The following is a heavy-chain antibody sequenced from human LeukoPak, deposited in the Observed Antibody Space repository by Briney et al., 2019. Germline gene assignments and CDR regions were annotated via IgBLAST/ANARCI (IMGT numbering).Heavy chain of an antibody. D-gene: IGHD3-10*01. CDR3: ARGYGSGSPLRY. J-gene: IGHJ4*02. CDR2: INHSGST. V-gene: IGHV4-34*01. Sequence: SETLSLTCAVYGGSFSGYYWSWIRQPPGKGLEWIGEINHSGSTNYNPSLKSRVTISVDTSKNQFSLKLSSVTAADTAVYYCARGYGSGSPLRYWGQGTLVTVSS. CDR1: GGSFSGYY.